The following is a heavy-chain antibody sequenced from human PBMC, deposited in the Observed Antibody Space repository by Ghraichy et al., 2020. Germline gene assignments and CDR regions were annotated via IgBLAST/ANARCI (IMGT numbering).Heavy chain of an antibody. J-gene: IGHJ5*02. Sequence: GGSLRLSCAASGFTFSSYAMSWVRQAPGKGLEWVSAISGSGGSTYYADSVKGRFTISRDNSKNTLYLQMNSLRAEDTAVYYCAKDSSEGSGSYYNPNWFDPWGQGTLVTVSS. V-gene: IGHV3-23*01. CDR3: AKDSSEGSGSYYNPNWFDP. CDR1: GFTFSSYA. CDR2: ISGSGGST. D-gene: IGHD3-10*01.